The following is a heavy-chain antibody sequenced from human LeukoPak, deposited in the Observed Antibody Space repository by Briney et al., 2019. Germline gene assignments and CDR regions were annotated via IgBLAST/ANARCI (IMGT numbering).Heavy chain of an antibody. CDR2: ISWIRGSF. Sequence: GGSLRLSCAASGFTFEDYAMHWVRQVPGKGLEWVSGISWIRGSFGYANSVKGRFTISRDNAKNSLYLQMNSLRADDTVLYHCAKGYDSSGYYYGDAFDIWGQGTMVTVSS. CDR1: GFTFEDYA. V-gene: IGHV3-9*01. CDR3: AKGYDSSGYYYGDAFDI. D-gene: IGHD3-22*01. J-gene: IGHJ3*02.